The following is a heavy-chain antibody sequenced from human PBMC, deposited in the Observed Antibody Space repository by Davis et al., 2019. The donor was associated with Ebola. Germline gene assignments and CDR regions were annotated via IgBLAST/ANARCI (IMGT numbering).Heavy chain of an antibody. CDR3: AKDRQWLVAFDY. V-gene: IGHV3-23*01. J-gene: IGHJ4*02. CDR1: GFTFTSYA. D-gene: IGHD6-19*01. CDR2: ISGSGATT. Sequence: PGGSLRLSCAASGFTFTSYAMNWVRQAPGKGLEWVSVISGSGATTNYADSVKGRFIISRDNSKNKLYLQMNSLRAEDTAVYYCAKDRQWLVAFDYWGQGTLVTVSS.